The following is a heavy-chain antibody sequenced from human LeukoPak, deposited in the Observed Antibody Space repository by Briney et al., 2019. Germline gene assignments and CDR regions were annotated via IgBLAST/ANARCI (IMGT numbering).Heavy chain of an antibody. D-gene: IGHD3-3*01. J-gene: IGHJ5*02. CDR2: IDSSGGYM. CDR1: GFTFNTYS. Sequence: GGSLRLSCEASGFTFNTYSMNWARQAPGKGLEWVSSIDSSGGYMFYADSVKGRFIISRDNAKDSLYLQMNSLRAEDTAVYYCARASRGYYYHWGQGTLVTVSS. V-gene: IGHV3-21*04. CDR3: ARASRGYYYH.